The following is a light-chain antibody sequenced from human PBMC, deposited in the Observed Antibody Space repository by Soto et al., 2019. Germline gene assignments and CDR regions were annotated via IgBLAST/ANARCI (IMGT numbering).Light chain of an antibody. V-gene: IGLV1-47*01. Sequence: QSVLTRPPSASGTPGQRVTISCSGSSSNIGSNYLYWYQQLPGTAPKLLIYKNDQRPSGVPDRFSGSKSGTSASLAISGLRSDDEADYYCAAWDDSLRGPVFGGGTKLTVL. J-gene: IGLJ2*01. CDR1: SSNIGSNY. CDR2: KND. CDR3: AAWDDSLRGPV.